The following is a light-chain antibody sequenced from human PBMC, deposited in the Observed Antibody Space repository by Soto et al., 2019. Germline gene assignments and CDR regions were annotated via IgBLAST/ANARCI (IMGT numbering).Light chain of an antibody. Sequence: EIVLTQSPATLSLSPGERATLSCWASQSVSSYLAWYQQKPGQAPRLLIYDASNRATGIPARFSGSGSGTDFTLTISSLEPEDFAFHYCQQRSNWPVTFGQGTKLEIK. CDR1: QSVSSY. CDR3: QQRSNWPVT. CDR2: DAS. J-gene: IGKJ2*01. V-gene: IGKV3-11*01.